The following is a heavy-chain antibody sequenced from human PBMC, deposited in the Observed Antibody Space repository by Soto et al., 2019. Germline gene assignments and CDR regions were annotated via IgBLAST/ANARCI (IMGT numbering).Heavy chain of an antibody. V-gene: IGHV4-39*01. CDR3: ARAVHFSSTSCYWVYYYYMDV. CDR2: IYYSGST. CDR1: GGSISSSSYY. D-gene: IGHD2-2*01. Sequence: QLQLQESGPGLVKPSETLSLTCTVSGGSISSSSYYWGWIRQPPGKGLEWIGSIYYSGSTYYNPSLKSRVTISVDTSKNQFSLNLSSVTAADTAVYYCARAVHFSSTSCYWVYYYYMDVWGKGTTVTVSS. J-gene: IGHJ6*03.